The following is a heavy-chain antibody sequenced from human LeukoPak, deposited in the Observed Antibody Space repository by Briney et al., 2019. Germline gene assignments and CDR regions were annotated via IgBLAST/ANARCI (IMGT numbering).Heavy chain of an antibody. V-gene: IGHV1-2*06. CDR3: ARGRCSGGSCYYQKYYFDY. CDR1: GYIFTGYY. J-gene: IGHJ4*02. Sequence: GASVKVSCKASGYIFTGYYMHWVRQAPGQGLEWMGRINPNSGGTNYAQKFQGRVTMTRDTSISTAYMELSRLRSDDTAVYYCARGRCSGGSCYYQKYYFDYWGQGTLVTVSP. CDR2: INPNSGGT. D-gene: IGHD2-15*01.